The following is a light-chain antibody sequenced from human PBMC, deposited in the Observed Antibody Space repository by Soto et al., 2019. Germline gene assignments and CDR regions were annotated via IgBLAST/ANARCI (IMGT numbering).Light chain of an antibody. CDR1: QSVGDY. CDR2: DAS. CDR3: QQREDWPRA. Sequence: DIVLAHSPATLSFSPCASATLSCRASQSVGDYLGWYQQKPGQAPRLLIYDASQRATGVPARFSASGSGTDFTLTISSLEPEDFAIYYCQQREDWPRAFGGGTKVDIK. V-gene: IGKV3-11*01. J-gene: IGKJ4*01.